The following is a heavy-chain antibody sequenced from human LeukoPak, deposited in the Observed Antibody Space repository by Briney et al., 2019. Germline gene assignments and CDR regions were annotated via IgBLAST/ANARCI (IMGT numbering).Heavy chain of an antibody. Sequence: SETLSLTCAVYGGSFSGYYWSWIRQPPGKGLEWIGEINHSGSTNYNPSLKSRVTISVDTPKNQFSLKLSSVTAADTAVYYCASGSLWSSSYFDYWGQGTLVTVSS. J-gene: IGHJ4*02. D-gene: IGHD6-6*01. V-gene: IGHV4-34*01. CDR1: GGSFSGYY. CDR2: INHSGST. CDR3: ASGSLWSSSYFDY.